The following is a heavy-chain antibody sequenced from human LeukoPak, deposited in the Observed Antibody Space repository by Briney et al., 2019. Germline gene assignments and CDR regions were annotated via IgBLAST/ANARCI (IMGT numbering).Heavy chain of an antibody. CDR1: GYTFIDYY. J-gene: IGHJ4*02. V-gene: IGHV1-2*02. CDR3: ARGPALVRGGSPTRDY. CDR2: INPNSGGT. D-gene: IGHD3-10*01. Sequence: ASVKVSCKASGYTFIDYYIHWVRQAPGEGLEWMGWINPNSGGTNYAQKFQGSVTMTTDTSTSTAYMELRSLRSDDTAVYYCARGPALVRGGSPTRDYWGQGTLVTVSS.